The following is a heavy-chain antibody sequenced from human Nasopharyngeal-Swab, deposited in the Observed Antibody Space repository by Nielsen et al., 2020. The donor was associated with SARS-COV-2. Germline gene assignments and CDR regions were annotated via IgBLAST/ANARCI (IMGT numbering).Heavy chain of an antibody. J-gene: IGHJ3*02. CDR3: ARARITMIVAIDAFDI. CDR2: IYYSGST. D-gene: IGHD3-22*01. V-gene: IGHV4-30-4*01. Sequence: SETLSLTCTVSGGPISSGDYYWSWIRQPPGKGLEWIGYIYYSGSTYYNPSLKSRVTISVDTSKNQFSLKLSSVTAADTAVYYCARARITMIVAIDAFDIWGQGTMVTVSS. CDR1: GGPISSGDYY.